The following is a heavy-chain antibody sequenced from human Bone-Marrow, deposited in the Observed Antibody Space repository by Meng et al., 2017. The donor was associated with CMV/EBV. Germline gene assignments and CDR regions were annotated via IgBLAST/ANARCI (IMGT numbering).Heavy chain of an antibody. V-gene: IGHV4-59*01. CDR2: IYYSGST. CDR3: ARGSGYGSYYFDY. Sequence: GSLRLSCTVSGGSISNYYWGWIRQPPGKGLEWIGYIYYSGSTNYNPSLKSRVTISVHTSKIQFSLKLSSVTAADTAVYYCARGSGYGSYYFDYWGQGTLVTVSS. J-gene: IGHJ4*02. D-gene: IGHD5-12*01. CDR1: GGSISNYY.